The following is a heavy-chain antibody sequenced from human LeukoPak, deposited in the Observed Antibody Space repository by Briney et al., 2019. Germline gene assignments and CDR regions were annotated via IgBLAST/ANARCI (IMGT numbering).Heavy chain of an antibody. CDR1: GYSFTSYW. D-gene: IGHD4-17*01. CDR2: INPNSGGT. Sequence: GESLKISCKGSGYSFTSYWIGWVRQMPGKGLEWMGWINPNSGGTNYAQKFQGRVTMTRDTSISTAYMELSRLRSDDTAVYYCARAPSNYGAMDYWGQGTLVTVSS. J-gene: IGHJ4*02. V-gene: IGHV1-2*02. CDR3: ARAPSNYGAMDY.